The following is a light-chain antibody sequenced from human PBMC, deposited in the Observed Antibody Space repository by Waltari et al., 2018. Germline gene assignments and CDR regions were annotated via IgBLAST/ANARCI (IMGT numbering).Light chain of an antibody. J-gene: IGKJ2*01. CDR1: QSVSSS. CDR2: DAS. V-gene: IGKV3-11*01. CDR3: QLRTNLMFT. Sequence: EIVLTQSPAPLSLSPGESATLSCRASQSVSSSLAWYQQTPGQAPRLLIYDASNRATGIPARFSGSRSGTDFTLTISSLEPEDFTVYYCQLRTNLMFTFGQGSKLEI.